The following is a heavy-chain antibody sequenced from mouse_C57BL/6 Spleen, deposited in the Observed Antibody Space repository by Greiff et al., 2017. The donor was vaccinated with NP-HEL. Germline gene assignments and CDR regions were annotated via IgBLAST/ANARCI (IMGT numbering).Heavy chain of an antibody. J-gene: IGHJ1*03. CDR1: GFTFSDYG. CDR3: ARRAIRTDWYFDV. D-gene: IGHD3-1*01. CDR2: ISSGSSTI. Sequence: EVMLVESGGGLVKPGGSLKLSCAASGFTFSDYGMHWVRQAPEKGLEWVAYISSGSSTIYYADTVKGRFTISRDNAKNTLFLQMTSLRSEDTAMYYCARRAIRTDWYFDVWGTGTTVTVSS. V-gene: IGHV5-17*01.